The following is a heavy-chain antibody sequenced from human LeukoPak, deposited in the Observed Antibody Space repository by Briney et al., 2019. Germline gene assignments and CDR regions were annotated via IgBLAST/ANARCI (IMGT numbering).Heavy chain of an antibody. V-gene: IGHV3-30-3*01. J-gene: IGHJ4*02. Sequence: GGSLRLSCAASGFTFTNYAMHWVRQAPGKGLEWVSTISSGGVYEYYADSVKGRFTISRDNPKNTLYLQLNSLGPEDTAVYYCARDSTYYYDSGSSGPHYFDNWGQGTLVTVSS. CDR3: ARDSTYYYDSGSSGPHYFDN. CDR1: GFTFTNYA. CDR2: ISSGGVYE. D-gene: IGHD3-10*01.